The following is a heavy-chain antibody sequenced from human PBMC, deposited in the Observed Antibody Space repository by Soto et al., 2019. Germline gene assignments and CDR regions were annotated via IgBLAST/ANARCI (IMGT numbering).Heavy chain of an antibody. V-gene: IGHV3-23*01. CDR2: ISGSGGST. J-gene: IGHJ6*02. D-gene: IGHD1-20*01. Sequence: PGGSLRLSCAASGFTFSSYAMSWVRQAPGKGLEWVSAISGSGGSTYYADSVKGRFTISRDNAKTTLYLQMNSLRAEDTAVYYCAKEITEHYYYYYGMDVWGQGTTVTVSS. CDR1: GFTFSSYA. CDR3: AKEITEHYYYYYGMDV.